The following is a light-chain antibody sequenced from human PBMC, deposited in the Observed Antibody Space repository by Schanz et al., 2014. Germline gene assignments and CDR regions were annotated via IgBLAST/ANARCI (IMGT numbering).Light chain of an antibody. CDR2: GAS. CDR1: QSVASN. CDR3: QQYGYSPRT. V-gene: IGKV3-20*01. Sequence: EIVMTQSPATLSVSPGERATLSCRASQSVASNLAWYQQKPGQAPRLLIYGASTRATGIPDRFSGSGSGTGSGTDFTLTISRLEPEDFGVDYCQQYGYSPRTFGQGTRVEIK. J-gene: IGKJ1*01.